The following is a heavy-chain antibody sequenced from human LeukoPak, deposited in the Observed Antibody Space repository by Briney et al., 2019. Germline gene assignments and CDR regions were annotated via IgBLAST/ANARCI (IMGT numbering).Heavy chain of an antibody. CDR1: GFTFSDYY. V-gene: IGHV3-11*01. CDR3: ARDRLGDYDHSGYYDK. CDR2: ICDSGRTI. D-gene: IGHD3-22*01. J-gene: IGHJ4*02. Sequence: AGGSLRLSCAASGFTFSDYYMSWIRQAPGKGLEWVSYICDSGRTIYNADSVKGRFTISRDNAKNSVYLQMNNLRAEDTAVYYCARDRLGDYDHSGYYDKWVQGTLVTVSS.